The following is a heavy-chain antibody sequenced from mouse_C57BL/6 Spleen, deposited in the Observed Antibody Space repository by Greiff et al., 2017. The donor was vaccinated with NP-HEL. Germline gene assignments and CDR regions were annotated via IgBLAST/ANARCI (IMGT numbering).Heavy chain of an antibody. V-gene: IGHV1-50*01. CDR1: GYTFTSYW. J-gene: IGHJ2*01. CDR3: ARTTGTEGYYFDY. D-gene: IGHD4-1*01. CDR2: IDPSDSYT. Sequence: QVQLKESGAELVKPGASVKLSCKASGYTFTSYWMQWVKQRPGQGLEWIGEIDPSDSYTNYNQKFKGKATLTVDTSSSTAYMQLSSLTSEDSAVYYCARTTGTEGYYFDYWGQGTTLTVSS.